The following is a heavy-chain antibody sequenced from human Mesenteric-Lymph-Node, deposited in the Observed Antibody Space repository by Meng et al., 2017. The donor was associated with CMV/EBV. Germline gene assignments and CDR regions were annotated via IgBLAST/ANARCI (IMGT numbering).Heavy chain of an antibody. CDR2: INGDGLNT. J-gene: IGHJ4*02. CDR1: GFTFSSHW. V-gene: IGHV3-74*01. CDR3: ASTTYYDFWSGYSDPDY. D-gene: IGHD3-3*01. Sequence: GGSLRLSCAASGFTFSSHWMHWVRQAPGKGLVWVSRINGDGLNTTYADSVKGRFTISRDNAKNTVHLQMNSLRAEDTAVYYCASTTYYDFWSGYSDPDYWGQGTLVTVSS.